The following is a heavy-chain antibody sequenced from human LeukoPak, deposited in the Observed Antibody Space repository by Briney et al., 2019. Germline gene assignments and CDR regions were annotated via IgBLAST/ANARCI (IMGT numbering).Heavy chain of an antibody. Sequence: SETLSLTCAVHGGSFSGFYWTWMRQPPGKEQEWIGEIKHGGFTSYHPSLKSRVTMSEDTSNNQFSLKLTSVTAADTAVYYCARGLGEGYPDYWGPGTLVTVSS. CDR3: ARGLGEGYPDY. D-gene: IGHD5-24*01. J-gene: IGHJ4*02. CDR1: GGSFSGFY. CDR2: IKHGGFT. V-gene: IGHV4-34*01.